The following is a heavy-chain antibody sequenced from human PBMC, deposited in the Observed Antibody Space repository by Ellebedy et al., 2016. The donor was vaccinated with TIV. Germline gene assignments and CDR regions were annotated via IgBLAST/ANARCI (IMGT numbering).Heavy chain of an antibody. V-gene: IGHV4-39*07. J-gene: IGHJ5*02. CDR3: ARDPALPRGRFDT. CDR2: IYYCGSA. Sequence: MPSETLSLTCTVSGGSISNSDYYLNWIRQHPGKGLEWIGSIYYCGSAYYNPSLKSRVTVSVDTSKNQFSLNLSSVTVADTAVYYCARDPALPRGRFDTWGQGTLVTVSS. CDR1: GGSISNSDYY.